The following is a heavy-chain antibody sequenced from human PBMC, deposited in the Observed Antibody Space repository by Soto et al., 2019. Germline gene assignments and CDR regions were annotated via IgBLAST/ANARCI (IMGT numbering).Heavy chain of an antibody. D-gene: IGHD2-21*02. J-gene: IGHJ4*02. Sequence: GASVKVSCKTSRYTFTDHYMHWLRQAPGQGLEWLGWINANSGGSVYAQQFQGRVTMTRDTSISTAYMELSGLTSDDTAVYYCARPAYCGGDCYYYFDNWGQGTLVTVSS. CDR3: ARPAYCGGDCYYYFDN. CDR2: INANSGGS. V-gene: IGHV1-2*02. CDR1: RYTFTDHY.